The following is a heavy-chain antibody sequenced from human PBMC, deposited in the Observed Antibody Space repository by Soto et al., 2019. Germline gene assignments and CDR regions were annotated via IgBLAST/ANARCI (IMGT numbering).Heavy chain of an antibody. D-gene: IGHD4-17*01. CDR3: AQRRPTVITPFDY. CDR2: VNWNDNK. V-gene: IGHV2-5*01. CDR1: GFSLSTSGVG. Sequence: QITLKESGPTLVEPTQTLTLTCTFSGFSLSTSGVGVGWIRQPPGQALEWLAFVNWNDNKRYSPSLNSRLTITKVTSKNQASLTMTNMYSVDTGTYYCAQRRPTVITPFDYWGQGTLVTVSS. J-gene: IGHJ4*02.